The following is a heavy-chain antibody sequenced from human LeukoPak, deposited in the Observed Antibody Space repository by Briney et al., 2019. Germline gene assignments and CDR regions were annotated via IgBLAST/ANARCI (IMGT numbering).Heavy chain of an antibody. CDR3: ARTAYDSSDFYRFDY. Sequence: PSETPSLTCAVSGGSISSGDYSWSWIRQPPGEGLEWIGFIYNSGNTYYNPSLKSRVTLSVDTSKNQFSLNLSSVTAADTAVYYCARTAYDSSDFYRFDYWGQGTLVTVSS. CDR1: GGSISSGDYS. D-gene: IGHD3-22*01. J-gene: IGHJ4*02. V-gene: IGHV4-30-4*07. CDR2: IYNSGNT.